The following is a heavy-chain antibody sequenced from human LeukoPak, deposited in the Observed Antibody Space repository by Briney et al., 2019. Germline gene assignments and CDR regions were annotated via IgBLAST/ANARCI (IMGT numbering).Heavy chain of an antibody. CDR1: GFTFSSYS. V-gene: IGHV3-21*01. CDR2: ISSSSSYI. J-gene: IGHJ3*02. CDR3: ARADSSGYYLVGGFDI. Sequence: GGSLRLSCAASGFTFSSYSMNWVRQAPGKGLEWVSSISSSSSYIYYADSVKGRFTISRDNAKNSLNLQMNSLRAEDTAVYYCARADSSGYYLVGGFDIWGQGTMVTVSS. D-gene: IGHD3-22*01.